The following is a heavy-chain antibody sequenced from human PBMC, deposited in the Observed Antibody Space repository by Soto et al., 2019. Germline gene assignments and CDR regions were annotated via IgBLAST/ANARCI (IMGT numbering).Heavy chain of an antibody. CDR1: GFTFSSYS. Sequence: GGSLRLYCAASGFTFSSYSMNWVRQAPGKGLEWVSSISSSSSYIYYADSVKGRFTISRDNAKNSLYLQMNSLRAEDTAVYYCASDSPRGLGQLSSSDAFDIWGQGTIVTVSS. V-gene: IGHV3-21*01. D-gene: IGHD3-16*02. CDR3: ASDSPRGLGQLSSSDAFDI. J-gene: IGHJ3*02. CDR2: ISSSSSYI.